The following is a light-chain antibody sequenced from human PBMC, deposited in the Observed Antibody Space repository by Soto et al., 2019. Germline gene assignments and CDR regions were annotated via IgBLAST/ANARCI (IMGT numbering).Light chain of an antibody. J-gene: IGLJ1*01. CDR2: DVS. V-gene: IGLV2-14*01. CDR1: SSDVGGYNY. Sequence: QSALTQPASVSGSPGQSITISCTGTSSDVGGYNYVSWYQQHPGKAPKLMIYDVSNRPSGVSNRFSGSKSGNTASLTISGLQAEYEADYYCSSYTSRSTGVFGTGTKVTVL. CDR3: SSYTSRSTGV.